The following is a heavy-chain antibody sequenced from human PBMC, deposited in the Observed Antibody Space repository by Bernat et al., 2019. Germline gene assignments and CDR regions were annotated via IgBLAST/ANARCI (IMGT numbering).Heavy chain of an antibody. CDR3: AKIVWGSSGRGYFDC. Sequence: EVQLVESGGGLVQPGGALRLSCAASGFTFSSYGMTWVRQAPGKGLEWVSAVGSNGDNTYHADSVEGRFTISRDNSKNTLYLQMNSLRAEDTAVYYCAKIVWGSSGRGYFDCWGQGTTVIVSS. CDR2: VGSNGDNT. J-gene: IGHJ4*02. CDR1: GFTFSSYG. D-gene: IGHD3-22*01. V-gene: IGHV3-23*04.